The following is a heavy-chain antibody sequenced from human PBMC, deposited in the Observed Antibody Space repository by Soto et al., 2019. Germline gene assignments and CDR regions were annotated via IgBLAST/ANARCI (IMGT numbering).Heavy chain of an antibody. CDR2: ITNRGTHT. CDR3: ARAHEVAWFDS. V-gene: IGHV3-21*06. J-gene: IGHJ5*01. Sequence: GGSLRLSCTASGFSFSSYTMNWVRQAPGKGLQWVASITNRGTHTYSADSVKGRFTISRDNDKNSLYLQMNNLRAKDTATYYCARAHEVAWFDSWGLGTLVTVSS. CDR1: GFSFSSYT. D-gene: IGHD2-15*01.